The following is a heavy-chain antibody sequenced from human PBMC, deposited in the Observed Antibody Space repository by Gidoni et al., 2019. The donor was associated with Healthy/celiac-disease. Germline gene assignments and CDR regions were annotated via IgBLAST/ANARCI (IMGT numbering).Heavy chain of an antibody. CDR1: AYTFTSYY. V-gene: IGHV1-46*01. CDR3: ARRDGDYIWGSYRWGWFDP. J-gene: IGHJ5*02. Sequence: QLQLVQSGAEAKKPGASLKVSCKASAYTFTSYYMHWVRQAPGKGLEWMGIINPSGGSTSYAQKFQGRVTMTRDTSTSTVYMELSSLRSEDTAVYYCARRDGDYIWGSYRWGWFDPWGQGTLVTVSS. CDR2: INPSGGST. D-gene: IGHD3-16*02.